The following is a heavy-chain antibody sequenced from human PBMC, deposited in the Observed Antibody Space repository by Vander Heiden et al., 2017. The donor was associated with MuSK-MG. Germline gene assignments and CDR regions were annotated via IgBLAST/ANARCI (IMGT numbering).Heavy chain of an antibody. CDR1: GFTFGNFV. V-gene: IGHV3-30-3*01. J-gene: IGHJ5*02. CDR2: ISFDGNNI. D-gene: IGHD1-26*01. CDR3: ARAQVGSTREFDP. Sequence: QVHLVESGGGVVQPGKSQSLSCAPPGFTFGNFVMHRIRQAPGKGLEWVAVISFDGNNIYYGDSVRGRFTVSRDNSKNTLFLEMNSLRTEDTAVYYCARAQVGSTREFDPWGQGTLVTVSS.